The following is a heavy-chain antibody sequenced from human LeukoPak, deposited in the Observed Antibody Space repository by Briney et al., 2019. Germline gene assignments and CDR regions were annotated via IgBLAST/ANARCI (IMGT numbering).Heavy chain of an antibody. CDR1: GFTFSSSW. V-gene: IGHV3-7*01. Sequence: GGSLRLSCAASGFTFSSSWMTWVRQAPGKGLEWVASIDQDGGEIHYVDSVKGRFTISRDNAKNSLYLQMNSLRAEDTAVYYCAELGITMIGGVWGKGTTVTISS. CDR2: IDQDGGEI. D-gene: IGHD3-10*02. CDR3: AELGITMIGGV. J-gene: IGHJ6*04.